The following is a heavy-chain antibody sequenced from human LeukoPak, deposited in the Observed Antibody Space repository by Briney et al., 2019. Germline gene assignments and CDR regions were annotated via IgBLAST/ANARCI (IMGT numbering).Heavy chain of an antibody. CDR3: ARLLDNGSSGYPDTFDM. Sequence: SETLSLTCAVSGGSISGHYWSWIRQPPGKGLEWIGYIYYSGKTYYGSSLRSRVTISVDTSKNHFSLKLTSMTAADTAVYYCARLLDNGSSGYPDTFDMWGQGTMVTVSS. V-gene: IGHV4-59*11. D-gene: IGHD3-22*01. CDR2: IYYSGKT. J-gene: IGHJ3*02. CDR1: GGSISGHY.